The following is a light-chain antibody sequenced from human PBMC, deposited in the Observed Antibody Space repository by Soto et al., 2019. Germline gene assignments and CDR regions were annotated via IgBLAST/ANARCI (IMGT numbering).Light chain of an antibody. CDR2: GAS. Sequence: EIVMTQSPDTLSVSPGVRATLSCRASQSISDTLAWYQQKPGQAPRLLIYGASRRATSFPARISGSGSGTDFTLTISSLQSEDFAVYYCQQYDNWPWTFGQGTKVHI. CDR3: QQYDNWPWT. CDR1: QSISDT. V-gene: IGKV3-15*01. J-gene: IGKJ1*01.